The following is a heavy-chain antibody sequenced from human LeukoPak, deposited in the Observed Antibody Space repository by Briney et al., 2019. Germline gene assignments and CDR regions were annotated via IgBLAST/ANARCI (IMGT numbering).Heavy chain of an antibody. V-gene: IGHV3-21*01. D-gene: IGHD2-2*01. CDR3: ARDSVVRYCSSTSCPSDY. J-gene: IGHJ4*02. CDR2: ISSSSSYI. Sequence: GSLRLSCAASGFTFSSYSMNWVRQAPGKGLEWVSSISSSSSYIYYADSVKGRFTIFRDNAKNSLYLQMNSLRAEDTAVYYCARDSVVRYCSSTSCPSDYWGQGTLVTVSS. CDR1: GFTFSSYS.